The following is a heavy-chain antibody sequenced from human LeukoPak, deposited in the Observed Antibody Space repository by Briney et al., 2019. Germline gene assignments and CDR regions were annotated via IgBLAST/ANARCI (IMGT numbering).Heavy chain of an antibody. D-gene: IGHD3-16*01. CDR1: GFTFSSYW. CDR3: ARVMSASVWRTYGSYYYYYYMDV. CDR2: IKQDGSEK. J-gene: IGHJ6*03. Sequence: GGSLRLSCAASGFTFSSYWMTWVRQAPGKGLEWVANIKQDGSEKYSVDSVKGRFTISRDNTKNSLYMQMNSLRAEDTAVYYCARVMSASVWRTYGSYYYYYYMDVWGKGTTVTVSS. V-gene: IGHV3-7*01.